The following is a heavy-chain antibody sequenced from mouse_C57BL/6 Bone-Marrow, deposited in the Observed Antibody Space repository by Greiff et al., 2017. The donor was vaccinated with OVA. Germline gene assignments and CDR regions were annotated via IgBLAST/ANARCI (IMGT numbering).Heavy chain of an antibody. CDR2: INPNYGTT. Sequence: EVKLLESGPELVKPGASVKISCKASGYSFTDYNMNWVKQSNGKSLEWIGVINPNYGTTSYNQKFKGKATLTVDQSSSTAYMQLNSLTSEDSAVYYCARWGIYYGNYWYFDVWGTGTTVTVSS. CDR3: ARWGIYYGNYWYFDV. V-gene: IGHV1-39*01. CDR1: GYSFTDYN. J-gene: IGHJ1*03. D-gene: IGHD2-1*01.